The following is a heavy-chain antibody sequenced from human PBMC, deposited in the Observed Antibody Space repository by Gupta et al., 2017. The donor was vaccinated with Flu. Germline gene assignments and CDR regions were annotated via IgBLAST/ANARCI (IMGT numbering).Heavy chain of an antibody. V-gene: IGHV1-69*01. J-gene: IGHJ4*02. CDR2: IIPSFGTA. CDR3: ARGTQNYYDSSGYLYYFDY. D-gene: IGHD3-22*01. Sequence: QVQLVQSGAEVKKPGSSVKVSCKASGGTFSSYAISWVRQAPGQGLEWMGGIIPSFGTANYAQKFQGRVTITADESTSTAYMELSSLRSEDTAVYYCARGTQNYYDSSGYLYYFDYWGQGTLVTVSS. CDR1: GGTFSSYA.